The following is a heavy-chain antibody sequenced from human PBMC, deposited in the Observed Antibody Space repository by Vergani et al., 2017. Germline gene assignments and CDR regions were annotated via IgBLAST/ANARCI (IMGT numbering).Heavy chain of an antibody. D-gene: IGHD2-2*01. J-gene: IGHJ6*03. V-gene: IGHV4-34*01. CDR2: INHSGST. CDR1: GGSFSGYY. Sequence: QVQLQQWGAGLLKPSETLSLTCAVYGGSFSGYYWSWIRQPPGKGLEWIGEINHSGSTNYNPSLKSRVTISVDTSKNQFSLKLSSVTAADTAVYSCAREMACSSTSCSNSGYYYYMDVWGKGTTVTVSS. CDR3: AREMACSSTSCSNSGYYYYMDV.